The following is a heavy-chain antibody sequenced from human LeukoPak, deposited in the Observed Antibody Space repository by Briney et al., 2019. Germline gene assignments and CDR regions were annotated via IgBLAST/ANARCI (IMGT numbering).Heavy chain of an antibody. D-gene: IGHD6-13*01. CDR2: ISSSSSYT. J-gene: IGHJ4*02. Sequence: GGSLRLSCAASGFTFSDYYMSWIRQAPGKGLEWVSCISSSSSYTNYADSVKGRFTISRDNAKNSLYLQMNSLRAEDTAVYYCARDPLKAAAGSGDYWGQGTLVTVSS. V-gene: IGHV3-11*06. CDR3: ARDPLKAAAGSGDY. CDR1: GFTFSDYY.